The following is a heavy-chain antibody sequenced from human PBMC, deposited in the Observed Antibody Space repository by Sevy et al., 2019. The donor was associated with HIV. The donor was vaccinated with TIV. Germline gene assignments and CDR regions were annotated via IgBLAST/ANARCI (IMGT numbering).Heavy chain of an antibody. Sequence: GESLKISCAASGFTFTTFWMYWVRQAPGKGLMSVSRINSDGSTTNHADSVKGRFIISRDNAKKTLYLQMNSLRVEDTAVYYCTSLTGYWGQRTLVTVSS. CDR2: INSDGSTT. CDR3: TSLTGY. V-gene: IGHV3-74*01. J-gene: IGHJ4*02. CDR1: GFTFTTFW.